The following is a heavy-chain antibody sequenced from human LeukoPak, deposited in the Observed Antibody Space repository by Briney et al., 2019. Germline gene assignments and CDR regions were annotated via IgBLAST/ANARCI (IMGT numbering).Heavy chain of an antibody. CDR1: GGSFSGYY. Sequence: SETLSLTCAVYGGSFSGYYWSWIRQPPGKGLEWIGEINHSGSTNYNPSLKSRVTISVDTSKNQFSLKLSSVTAADTAVYYCARSRGYSYGYGWGYFDYWGQGTLVTVSS. CDR2: INHSGST. D-gene: IGHD5-18*01. CDR3: ARSRGYSYGYGWGYFDY. V-gene: IGHV4-34*01. J-gene: IGHJ4*02.